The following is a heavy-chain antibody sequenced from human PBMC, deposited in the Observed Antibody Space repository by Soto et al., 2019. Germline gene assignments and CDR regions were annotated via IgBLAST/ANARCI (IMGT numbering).Heavy chain of an antibody. CDR2: IYYSGST. CDR3: ARRSTRRVAVAGRDYYYGMDV. Sequence: SETLSLTCTVSGGSISSSSYYWGWIRQPPGKGLEWIGSIYYSGSTYYNPSLKSRVTISVDTSKNQFSLKLSSVTAADTAVYYCARRSTRRVAVAGRDYYYGMDVWGQGTTVTVSS. J-gene: IGHJ6*02. CDR1: GGSISSSSYY. D-gene: IGHD6-19*01. V-gene: IGHV4-39*01.